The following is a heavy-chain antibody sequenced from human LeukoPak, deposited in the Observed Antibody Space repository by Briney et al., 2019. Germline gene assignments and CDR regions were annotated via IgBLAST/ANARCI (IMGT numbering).Heavy chain of an antibody. CDR2: IYYSGST. V-gene: IGHV4-59*01. D-gene: IGHD1-26*01. CDR3: ARDGSYFGSGFDY. CDR1: GGSISSYY. Sequence: PSETLSLTCTVSGGSISSYYWSWLRQPPGKGLEWIGYIYYSGSTNYNPSLKSRVTISVDTSKNQFSLKLSSVTAADTAVYYCARDGSYFGSGFDYWGQGTLVTVSS. J-gene: IGHJ4*02.